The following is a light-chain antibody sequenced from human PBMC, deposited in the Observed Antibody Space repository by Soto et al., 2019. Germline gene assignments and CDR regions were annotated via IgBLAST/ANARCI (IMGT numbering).Light chain of an antibody. CDR1: QSSGSNF. Sequence: GWTQYPGKLTLSPVERATLSFKTSQSSGSNFLAWYQHKPGQAPRVLTYALSNRATGIPDRFSGSASGTDFTLTINRLEPEDFAVYYCQLYGSSPHFGQGTRLEI. V-gene: IGKV3-20*01. J-gene: IGKJ5*01. CDR3: QLYGSSPH. CDR2: ALS.